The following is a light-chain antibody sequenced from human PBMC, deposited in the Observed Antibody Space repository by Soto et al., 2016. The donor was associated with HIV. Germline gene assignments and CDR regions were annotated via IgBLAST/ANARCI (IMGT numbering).Light chain of an antibody. J-gene: IGKJ2*01. Sequence: DIVVTQSPLSLPVTPGEPASISCRSSQSLLHSNGYNYLDWYLQKPGQSPQLLIYLGANRASGVPDRFSGSGSGTDLTLKISRVEAEDVGIYYCMQVLQTPHTFGQGTKLE. CDR1: QSLLHSNGYNY. CDR2: LGA. V-gene: IGKV2-28*01. CDR3: MQVLQTPHT.